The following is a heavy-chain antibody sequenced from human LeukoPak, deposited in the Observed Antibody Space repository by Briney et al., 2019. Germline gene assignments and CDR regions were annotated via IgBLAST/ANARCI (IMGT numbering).Heavy chain of an antibody. CDR3: ARGVRRLSPDY. D-gene: IGHD3-10*01. Sequence: PGGSLRLSCAASGFTFSSYAMHWVRQAPGKGLEWVAVISYDGSNKYYADSVKGRFTISRDNSKNTLYLQMNSLRAEDTAVYYCARGVRRLSPDYWGQGTLVTVSS. CDR2: ISYDGSNK. V-gene: IGHV3-30-3*01. J-gene: IGHJ4*02. CDR1: GFTFSSYA.